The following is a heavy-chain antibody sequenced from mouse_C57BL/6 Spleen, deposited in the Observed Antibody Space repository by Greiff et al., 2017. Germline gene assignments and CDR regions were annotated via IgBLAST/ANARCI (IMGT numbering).Heavy chain of an antibody. D-gene: IGHD2-3*01. J-gene: IGHJ2*01. CDR3: ARDGYYVPFDY. Sequence: EVKLVESEGGLVQPGSSMKLSCTASGFTFSDYYMAWVRQVPEKGLEWVANINYDGSSTYYLDSLKSRFIISRDNAKNILYLQMSSLKSEDTATYYCARDGYYVPFDYWGQGTTLTVSS. CDR1: GFTFSDYY. V-gene: IGHV5-16*01. CDR2: INYDGSST.